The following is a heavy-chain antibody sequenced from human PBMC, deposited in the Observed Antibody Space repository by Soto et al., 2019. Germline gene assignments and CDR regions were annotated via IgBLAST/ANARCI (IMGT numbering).Heavy chain of an antibody. CDR2: MNPKSGNT. V-gene: IGHV1-8*01. CDR3: ARGRPAAWGF. J-gene: IGHJ4*02. D-gene: IGHD2-2*01. CDR1: GYTFTSYD. Sequence: QVQLVQSGAEVKKPGASVKVSCKASGYTFTSYDINWVRQAPGQGLEWMGRMNPKSGNTGYAQKFQSSVTMSRNTTISTAYIDLSGLRSEDAAVYYYARGRPAAWGFWGQGTLVTVSS.